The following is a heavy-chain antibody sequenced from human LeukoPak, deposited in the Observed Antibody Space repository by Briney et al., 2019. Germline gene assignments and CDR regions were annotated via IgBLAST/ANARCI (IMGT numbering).Heavy chain of an antibody. CDR2: IYPGDSDT. Sequence: GESLKISCKGSGYSFTSYWIGWVRQIPGKGLEWMGIIYPGDSDTRYSPSFQGQVTISADKSISTAYLQWSSLKASDTAMYYCARLIAGYGSGSYYLDYWGQGTLVTVSS. CDR1: GYSFTSYW. D-gene: IGHD3-10*01. CDR3: ARLIAGYGSGSYYLDY. J-gene: IGHJ4*02. V-gene: IGHV5-51*01.